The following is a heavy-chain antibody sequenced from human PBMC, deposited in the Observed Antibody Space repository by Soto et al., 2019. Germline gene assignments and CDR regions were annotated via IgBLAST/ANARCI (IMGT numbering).Heavy chain of an antibody. V-gene: IGHV4-31*03. Sequence: QVQLQESGPGLVKPSQTLSLTCTVSGGSISSGAYYWSWIRQHPGEGLEWIGYVYYTGTTYYNPSLKRRVTSLVDTSKHQFSLKLSSVTAADTAVYYCARLSYYDSSDFYHFDSWGQGTLVTVSS. J-gene: IGHJ4*02. CDR1: GGSISSGAYY. CDR2: VYYTGTT. CDR3: ARLSYYDSSDFYHFDS. D-gene: IGHD3-22*01.